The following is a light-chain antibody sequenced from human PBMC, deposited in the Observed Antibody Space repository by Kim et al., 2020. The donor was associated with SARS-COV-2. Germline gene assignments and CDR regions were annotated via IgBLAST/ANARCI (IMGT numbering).Light chain of an antibody. V-gene: IGKV1-5*03. J-gene: IGKJ2*01. Sequence: DIQMTQSPSTLSASIGDRVTITCRASLSISTWLAWYQQKPGKAPKVLIYGASNLEGGVPSRFSGSGSKTEFTLTISSLQPDDFATYFCQQYNSYPYTFGQGTKLEI. CDR2: GAS. CDR1: LSISTW. CDR3: QQYNSYPYT.